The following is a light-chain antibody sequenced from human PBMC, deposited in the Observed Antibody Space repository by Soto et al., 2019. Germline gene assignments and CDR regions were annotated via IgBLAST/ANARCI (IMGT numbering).Light chain of an antibody. CDR1: SSNIGAGYD. CDR3: QSYDSSLEV. Sequence: QSVLTQPPSVSGAPGQRVTSSCTGSSSNIGAGYDVHWYQQLPGTAPKLLIYGNSNRPSGVPDRFSGSKSGTSASLAITGLQAEDEADYYCQSYDSSLEVFGGGTKVTVL. CDR2: GNS. J-gene: IGLJ2*01. V-gene: IGLV1-40*01.